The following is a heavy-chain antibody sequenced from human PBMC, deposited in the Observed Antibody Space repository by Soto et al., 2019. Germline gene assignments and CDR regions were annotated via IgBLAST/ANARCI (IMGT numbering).Heavy chain of an antibody. CDR1: GGSISFYY. D-gene: IGHD6-19*01. Sequence: SETLSLTCSFSGGSISFYYWSWIRQSPGKGLEWLGYIYYSGSSNYSPSLKSRLTISLDTSKNQFSLNLTSVTAADTAVYYCAAGIAVAGVYDYWGQGTPVTVSS. CDR2: IYYSGSS. V-gene: IGHV4-59*01. J-gene: IGHJ4*02. CDR3: AAGIAVAGVYDY.